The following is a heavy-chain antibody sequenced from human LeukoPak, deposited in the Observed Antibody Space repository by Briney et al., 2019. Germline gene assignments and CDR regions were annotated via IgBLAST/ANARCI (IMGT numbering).Heavy chain of an antibody. CDR1: GFTFTSHT. J-gene: IGHJ4*02. CDR3: ARDPPVLGSSDRVHY. CDR2: ISSSSYI. D-gene: IGHD2-2*01. V-gene: IGHV3-21*01. Sequence: GGSLRLSCAASGFTFTSHTMNWVRQAPGKGLEWVSSISSSSYIYYVDSVKGRFTISRDNAKNSLYLQMNSLGAEDTAVYYCARDPPVLGSSDRVHYWGQGTLVTVSS.